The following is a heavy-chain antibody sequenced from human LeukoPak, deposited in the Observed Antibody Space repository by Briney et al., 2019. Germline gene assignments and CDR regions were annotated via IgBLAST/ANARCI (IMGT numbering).Heavy chain of an antibody. CDR3: AEEGY. CDR1: GFSLSVNW. CDR2: IKQDGSEK. V-gene: IGHV3-7*01. J-gene: IGHJ4*02. Sequence: PGGSLRLSCAASGFSLSVNWMSWVRQAPGKGPEWVASIKQDGSEKYYVDSVSGRFTISRDNAKNSLYLQMNSLRAEDTAVYYCAEEGYWGQGTLVTVSS.